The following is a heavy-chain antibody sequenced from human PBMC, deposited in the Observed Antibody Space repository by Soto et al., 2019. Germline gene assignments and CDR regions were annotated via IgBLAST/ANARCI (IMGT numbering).Heavy chain of an antibody. J-gene: IGHJ4*02. CDR1: GFTFSSYS. CDR3: AREGARYCSSTSCYGAPDY. V-gene: IGHV3-48*02. Sequence: GGSLRLSCAASGFTFSSYSMNWVRQAPGKGLEWVSYISSSSSTIYYADSVKGRFTISRDNAKNSLYLQMNSLRDEDAAVYYCAREGARYCSSTSCYGAPDYWGQGTLVTVSS. CDR2: ISSSSSTI. D-gene: IGHD2-2*01.